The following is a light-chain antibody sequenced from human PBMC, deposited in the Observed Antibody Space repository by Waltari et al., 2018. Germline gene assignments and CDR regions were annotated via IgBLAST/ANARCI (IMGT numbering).Light chain of an antibody. J-gene: IGKJ4*01. Sequence: DIQMTQSPSSLSASVGDRVTITCRASQSIRSYLNWYQQKPGTAPKLLIYDATNLQSGVPSRFSGSGSGTDFTLTISRLQAEDFATYFCQQSYSTPLTFGGGAKVEIK. CDR2: DAT. CDR3: QQSYSTPLT. V-gene: IGKV1-39*01. CDR1: QSIRSY.